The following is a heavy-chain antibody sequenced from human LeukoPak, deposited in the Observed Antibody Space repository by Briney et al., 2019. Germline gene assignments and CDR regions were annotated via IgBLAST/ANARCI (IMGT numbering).Heavy chain of an antibody. D-gene: IGHD2-21*01. CDR2: IIPIFATA. V-gene: IGHV1-69*01. J-gene: IGHJ3*02. Sequence: GSSVQVSCKASGGTFSSYAISWVRQAPGQGLEWMGGIIPIFATANYAQKFQGRVTITADESTSTAYMELSSLRSEDTAVYYCARSRGALFHAAFDIWGQGTMVTVSS. CDR3: ARSRGALFHAAFDI. CDR1: GGTFSSYA.